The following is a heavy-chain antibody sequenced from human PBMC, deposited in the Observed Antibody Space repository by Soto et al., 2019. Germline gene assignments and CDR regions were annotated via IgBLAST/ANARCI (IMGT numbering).Heavy chain of an antibody. D-gene: IGHD6-6*01. CDR1: GGSISSGGYY. V-gene: IGHV4-31*03. J-gene: IGHJ4*02. CDR3: ASLSPRHEFDY. Sequence: QVQLQESGPGLVKPSQTLSLTCTVSGGSISSGGYYWSWIRQHPGKGLEWIGYIYYSGSTYYNPSLKRRVTISVDTSKNHFSLKLSSMTAADTAVYYCASLSPRHEFDYWGQGSLVTVSS. CDR2: IYYSGST.